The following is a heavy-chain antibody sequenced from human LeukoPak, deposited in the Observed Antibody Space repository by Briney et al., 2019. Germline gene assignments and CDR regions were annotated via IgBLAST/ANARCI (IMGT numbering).Heavy chain of an antibody. V-gene: IGHV4-31*03. CDR2: IYYSGST. CDR3: ARGSLAGAYCGGDCFPLFDY. J-gene: IGHJ4*02. CDR1: GGSISSGVYY. Sequence: SETLSLTCTVSGGSISSGVYYWSWIRQHPGKGLEWIGYIYYSGSTYYSPSLKSRVTISRDTSKNQFSLKLSSVTAADTAVYYCARGSLAGAYCGGDCFPLFDYWGQGTLATVSS. D-gene: IGHD2-21*02.